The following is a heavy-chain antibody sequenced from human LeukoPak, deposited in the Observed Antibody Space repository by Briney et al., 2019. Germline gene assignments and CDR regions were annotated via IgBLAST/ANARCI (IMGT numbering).Heavy chain of an antibody. V-gene: IGHV3-21*01. CDR3: ARGGVPAANNWFDP. D-gene: IGHD2-2*01. Sequence: GGSLRLSCAASGFTFSSYSMNWVRQAPGKGLEWVSSISSSSSYIYYADSVKGRSTISRDNAKNSLYLQMNSLRAEDTAVYYCARGGVPAANNWFDPWGQGTLVTVSS. J-gene: IGHJ5*02. CDR2: ISSSSSYI. CDR1: GFTFSSYS.